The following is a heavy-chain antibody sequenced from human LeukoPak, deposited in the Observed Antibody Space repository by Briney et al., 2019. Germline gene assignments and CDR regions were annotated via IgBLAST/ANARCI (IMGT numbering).Heavy chain of an antibody. CDR3: AKDKERDIVLMVYAIAVTFDP. CDR1: GFTFSSYA. Sequence: KTGGSLRLSCAASGFTFSSYAISWVRQAPGKGREGVSAISGSGGSTYYADSVKGRFTISTDNSKNTLYLQMNSLRAEDTAVYYCAKDKERDIVLMVYAIAVTFDPWGQGTLVTVSS. CDR2: ISGSGGST. D-gene: IGHD2-8*01. V-gene: IGHV3-23*01. J-gene: IGHJ5*02.